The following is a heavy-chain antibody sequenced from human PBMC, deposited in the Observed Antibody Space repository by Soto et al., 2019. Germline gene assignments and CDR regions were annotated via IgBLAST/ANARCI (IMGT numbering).Heavy chain of an antibody. CDR1: GGTLSSYA. Sequence: QVQLVQSGAEVKKPGSSVKVSCKASGGTLSSYAISWVRQAPGQGLEWMGGIIPIFGTANYAQKFQGRVTITADESTSTAYMELSSLRSEDTAVYYCARDLRVVTVDGTDAFDIWGQGTMVTVSS. J-gene: IGHJ3*02. V-gene: IGHV1-69*01. D-gene: IGHD2-21*02. CDR3: ARDLRVVTVDGTDAFDI. CDR2: IIPIFGTA.